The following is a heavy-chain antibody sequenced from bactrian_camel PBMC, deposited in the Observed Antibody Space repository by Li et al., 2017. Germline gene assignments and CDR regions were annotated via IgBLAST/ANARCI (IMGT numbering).Heavy chain of an antibody. CDR1: RYTIGVYC. J-gene: IGHJ4*01. CDR3: AAIEDNVPQGQSITT. Sequence: QLVESGGGSVQSGGSLRLSCAASRYTIGVYCMGWFRQTPGKERERVADIDRDGSTTYEDSVKGRFTISQDKAKNMLYLQMHSLKSEDTAMYYCAAIEDNVPQGQSITTGARGPRSPSP. V-gene: IGHV3S53*01. CDR2: IDRDGST.